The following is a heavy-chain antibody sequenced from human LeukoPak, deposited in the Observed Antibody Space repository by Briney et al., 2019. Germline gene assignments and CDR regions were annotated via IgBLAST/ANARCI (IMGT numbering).Heavy chain of an antibody. V-gene: IGHV3-9*01. CDR1: GFTFDDYA. D-gene: IGHD6-6*01. J-gene: IGHJ4*02. Sequence: GGSLRLSCAASGFTFDDYAMHWVRQAPGKGLECGSGISWNSGSIGYADSVKGRFTISRDNAKNSLYLQMNSLRADDTALYYCAKDEAARLYGIFDYWGQGTLVTVSS. CDR3: AKDEAARLYGIFDY. CDR2: ISWNSGSI.